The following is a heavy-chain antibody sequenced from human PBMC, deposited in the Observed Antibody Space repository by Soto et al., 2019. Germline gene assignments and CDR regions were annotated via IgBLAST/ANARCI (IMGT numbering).Heavy chain of an antibody. CDR2: IIPRFGPA. V-gene: IGHV1-69*12. CDR1: GGTFSNYA. D-gene: IGHD2-21*02. J-gene: IGHJ5*02. Sequence: QVQLVQSGAEVKKPGSSVKVSCKASGGTFSNYAISWVRQAPGQGLEWMGGIIPRFGPATYAQKFQGRVTSSADESMSTAYVELSSLTSEDTAVYYWRAKEPGTAPPNASWGQGTLVTVSS. CDR3: RAKEPGTAPPNAS.